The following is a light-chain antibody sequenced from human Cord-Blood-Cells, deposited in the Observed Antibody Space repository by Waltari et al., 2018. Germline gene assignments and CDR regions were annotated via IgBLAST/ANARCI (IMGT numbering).Light chain of an antibody. CDR1: TSDVGSYNL. Sequence: QSALTQPASVSGSPGQSITISCTGTTSDVGSYNLVSWYQQHPGNAPQLMIYEGSNRPEGVSNRFSGSKSVNTASPTISGLQAEDEADYYCCSYAGSSTWVFGGGTKLTVL. CDR3: CSYAGSSTWV. CDR2: EGS. J-gene: IGLJ3*02. V-gene: IGLV2-23*01.